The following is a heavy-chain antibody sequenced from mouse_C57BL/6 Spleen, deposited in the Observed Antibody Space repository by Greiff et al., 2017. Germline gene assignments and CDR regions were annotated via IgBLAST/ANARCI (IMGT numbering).Heavy chain of an antibody. CDR1: GYTFTSYW. V-gene: IGHV1-50*01. CDR3: AREGPNYYGKVDY. J-gene: IGHJ2*01. D-gene: IGHD1-1*01. Sequence: QVQLKQPGAELVKPGASVKLSCKASGYTFTSYWMQWVKQRPGQGLEWIGEIDPSDSSTNYNQKFKGKATLTVDTSSSTAYMQLSSLTSEDSAVYYCAREGPNYYGKVDYWGQGTTLTVSS. CDR2: IDPSDSST.